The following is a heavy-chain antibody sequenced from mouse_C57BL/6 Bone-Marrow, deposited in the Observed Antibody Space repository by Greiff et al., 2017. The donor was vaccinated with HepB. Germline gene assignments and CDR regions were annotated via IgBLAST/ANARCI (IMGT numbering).Heavy chain of an antibody. J-gene: IGHJ4*01. Sequence: EVKVVESGGGLVQPGGSLKLSCAASGFTFSDYGMAWVRQAPRKGPEWVAFISNFAYSIYYADTVTGRFTISRENAKNTLYLEMSSLRSEDTAMYYCARHGGLRPSYYAMDYWGQGTSVTVSS. CDR3: ARHGGLRPSYYAMDY. D-gene: IGHD2-4*01. V-gene: IGHV5-15*01. CDR1: GFTFSDYG. CDR2: ISNFAYSI.